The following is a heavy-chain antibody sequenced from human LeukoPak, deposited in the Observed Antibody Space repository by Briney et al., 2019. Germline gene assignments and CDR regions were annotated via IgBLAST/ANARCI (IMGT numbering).Heavy chain of an antibody. Sequence: GGSLRLSCAASGFSFSSYSMNRVRQAPGKGLEWVSYISSSTVIYYADSVKGRFTISRDNAKNSLYLQMNSLRDEDTAVYFCAGQVYYGMDVWGQGTTVTVSS. CDR3: AGQVYYGMDV. J-gene: IGHJ6*02. V-gene: IGHV3-48*02. CDR2: ISSSTVI. CDR1: GFSFSSYS.